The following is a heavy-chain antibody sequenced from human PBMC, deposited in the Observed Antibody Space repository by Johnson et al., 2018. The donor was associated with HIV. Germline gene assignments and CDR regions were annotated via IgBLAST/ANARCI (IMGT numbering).Heavy chain of an antibody. CDR1: GFPFSSYW. CDR2: IKLDGSEK. CDR3: AREGGYNLWSGWPPGAFDF. V-gene: IGHV3-7*01. Sequence: EVQLVESGGGLVQPGGSLRLSCAASGFPFSSYWMSWVRQAPGKGLEWVTNIKLDGSEKYYVDSVRGRFPISRDNAKNSLYLQMNRLRAEDTAVYYCAREGGYNLWSGWPPGAFDFWGQGTMVTVSS. J-gene: IGHJ3*01. D-gene: IGHD3-3*01.